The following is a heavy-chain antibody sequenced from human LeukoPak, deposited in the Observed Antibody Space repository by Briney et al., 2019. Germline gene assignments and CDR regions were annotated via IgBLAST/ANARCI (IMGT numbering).Heavy chain of an antibody. D-gene: IGHD5-18*01. CDR1: GYTFTGYY. Sequence: ASVKVSCKASGYTFTGYYMHWVRQAPGQGLEWMGWINPNSGGTNYAQKFQGRVTMTRDTSISTAYMELSRLRSDDTAVYCCARAGDTAMVVDVWGQGTTVTVSS. V-gene: IGHV1-2*02. CDR2: INPNSGGT. J-gene: IGHJ6*02. CDR3: ARAGDTAMVVDV.